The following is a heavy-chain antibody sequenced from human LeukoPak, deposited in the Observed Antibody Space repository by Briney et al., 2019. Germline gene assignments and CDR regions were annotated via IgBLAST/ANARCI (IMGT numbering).Heavy chain of an antibody. CDR1: GFTFSSYG. CDR3: AKAYSGYDGPDDAFDI. J-gene: IGHJ3*02. Sequence: GGSLRLSCAASGFTFSSYGMHWVRQAPGKGLEWVAVIWYGGSNKYYADSVKGRFTISRDNSKNTLYLQMNSLRAEDTAVYYCAKAYSGYDGPDDAFDIWGQGTMVTVSS. V-gene: IGHV3-30*02. CDR2: IWYGGSNK. D-gene: IGHD5-12*01.